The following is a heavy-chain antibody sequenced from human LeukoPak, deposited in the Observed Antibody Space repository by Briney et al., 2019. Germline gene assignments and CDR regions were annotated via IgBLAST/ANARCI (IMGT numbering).Heavy chain of an antibody. D-gene: IGHD3-22*01. CDR1: CGSISSYY. V-gene: IGHV4-59*01. J-gene: IGHJ4*02. CDR2: IYYSGST. CDR3: ARAYYDSSGYPFDY. Sequence: PSETLSLTCTVSCGSISSYYWSWIRQPPGKGLEWIGYIYYSGSTNYNPSLKSRVTISVDTSKNQFSLKLSSVTAADTAVYYCARAYYDSSGYPFDYWGQGTLVTVSS.